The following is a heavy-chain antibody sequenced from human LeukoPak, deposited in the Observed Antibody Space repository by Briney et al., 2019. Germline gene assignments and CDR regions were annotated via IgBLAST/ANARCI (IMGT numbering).Heavy chain of an antibody. Sequence: GGSLRLSCAASRFTFSSYGMHWVRQTPGKGLEWVAFIRHDGSYQQYADSVKGRFTVSRDNSKDMVYLQMNSLRTEDTAVYYCAKNRDSSDYPRDFDFWGQGTLVTVSS. CDR1: RFTFSSYG. V-gene: IGHV3-30*02. J-gene: IGHJ4*02. CDR2: IRHDGSYQ. CDR3: AKNRDSSDYPRDFDF. D-gene: IGHD3-22*01.